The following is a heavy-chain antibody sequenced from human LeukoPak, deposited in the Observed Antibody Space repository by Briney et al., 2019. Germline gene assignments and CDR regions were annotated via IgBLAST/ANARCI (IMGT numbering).Heavy chain of an antibody. Sequence: ASVKVSCKVSGYTXTELSMHWVRQAPGKGLEWMGGCDPEDGETIYAQKFQGRVTMTEDTSTDTAYMELSSLRSEDTAVYYCATSTIFGVDPPYYYYGMDVWGQGTTVTVSS. V-gene: IGHV1-24*01. J-gene: IGHJ6*02. D-gene: IGHD3-3*01. CDR1: GYTXTELS. CDR3: ATSTIFGVDPPYYYYGMDV. CDR2: CDPEDGET.